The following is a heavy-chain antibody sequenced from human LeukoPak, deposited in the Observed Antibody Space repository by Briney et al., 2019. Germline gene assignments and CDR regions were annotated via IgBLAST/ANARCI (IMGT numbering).Heavy chain of an antibody. V-gene: IGHV3-9*01. D-gene: IGHD3-10*01. CDR2: ISWKSGSI. CDR3: AKDMTAVGPWAGSGASRDYGMDV. J-gene: IGHJ6*02. CDR1: GFTFDDYA. Sequence: PGRSLRLSCAASGFTFDDYAMHWVRQAPGKGLEWVTVISWKSGSIAYADSVKGRFTISRDNAKNSLYLQMNSLRAEDTALYYCAKDMTAVGPWAGSGASRDYGMDVWGQGTTVTVSS.